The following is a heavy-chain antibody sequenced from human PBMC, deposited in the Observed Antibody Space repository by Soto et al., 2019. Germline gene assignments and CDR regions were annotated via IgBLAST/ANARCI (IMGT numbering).Heavy chain of an antibody. CDR2: IYYSGST. D-gene: IGHD6-6*01. CDR1: GGSISSYY. Sequence: SETLSLTCTVSGGSISSYYWSWIRQPPGKGLEWIGYIYYSGSTNYNPSLKSRVTISVDTSKNQFSLKLSSVTAADTAVYYCASLDSSSPPDMLFEGDDPYFQHWGQGTLVTVSS. CDR3: ASLDSSSPPDMLFEGDDPYFQH. J-gene: IGHJ1*01. V-gene: IGHV4-59*01.